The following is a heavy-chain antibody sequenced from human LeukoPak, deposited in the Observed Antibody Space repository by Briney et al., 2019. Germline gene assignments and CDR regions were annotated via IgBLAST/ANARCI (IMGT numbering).Heavy chain of an antibody. CDR1: GFTFSSYG. D-gene: IGHD3-3*01. CDR2: IWYDGSNK. CDR3: AKDLGITIFGVVLSY. Sequence: GGSLRLSCAASGFTFSSYGMHWVRQAPGKGLEWVAVIWYDGSNKYYADSVKGRYTISRDNSKNTLYLQMNSLRAEDTAVYYCAKDLGITIFGVVLSYWGQGTLVTVSS. J-gene: IGHJ4*02. V-gene: IGHV3-33*06.